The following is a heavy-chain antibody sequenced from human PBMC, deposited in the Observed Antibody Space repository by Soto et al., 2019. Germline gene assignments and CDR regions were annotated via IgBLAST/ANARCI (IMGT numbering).Heavy chain of an antibody. CDR1: GFTFSSYS. CDR2: ISSSSSTI. Sequence: GGSLRLSCAASGFTFSSYSMNWVRQAPGKGLEWVSYISSSSSTIYYADSVKGRFTISIDNAKNSLYLQMNSLRAEDTAVYYCASDIVVVVAAHPNYDAFDIWGQGTMVTVSS. V-gene: IGHV3-48*01. D-gene: IGHD2-15*01. CDR3: ASDIVVVVAAHPNYDAFDI. J-gene: IGHJ3*02.